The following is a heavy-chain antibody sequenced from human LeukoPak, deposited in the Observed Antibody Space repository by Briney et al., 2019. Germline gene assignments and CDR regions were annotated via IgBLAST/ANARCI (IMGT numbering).Heavy chain of an antibody. V-gene: IGHV3-21*01. Sequence: GGSLRLSCAASGFIFSNYSMNWVRQAPGEGLEWVSSISSSSSYIFYADSVKGRFTISRDSAKNSLYLQMDSLRVEDTAIYYCARCSGWAFKNWGQGTLVTVSS. D-gene: IGHD6-19*01. CDR1: GFIFSNYS. J-gene: IGHJ4*02. CDR3: ARCSGWAFKN. CDR2: ISSSSSYI.